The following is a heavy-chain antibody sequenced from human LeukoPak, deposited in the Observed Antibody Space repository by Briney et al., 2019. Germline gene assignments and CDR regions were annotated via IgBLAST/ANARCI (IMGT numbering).Heavy chain of an antibody. Sequence: PGGSLRLSCSASEFTFSNFAMHWVRQAPGKGLEYVSGISTNGGSTYYADSVKGRFTISRDNSKNTLYLQMSSLRTEDAALYYCVRSYYGSGTFYLGGYWGQGTLVTVSS. CDR2: ISTNGGST. CDR3: VRSYYGSGTFYLGGY. D-gene: IGHD3-10*01. J-gene: IGHJ4*02. CDR1: EFTFSNFA. V-gene: IGHV3-64D*06.